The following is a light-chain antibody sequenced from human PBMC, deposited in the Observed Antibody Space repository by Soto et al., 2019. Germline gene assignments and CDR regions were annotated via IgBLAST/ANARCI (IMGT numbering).Light chain of an antibody. Sequence: ALTQPASVSGSPGQSITISCTGTSSDVGGYDYVSWYQQHPGKAPKLIIYEVSNRPSGISNRFSGSKSGNTASLTISGLQAEDEADYYCTSYTSSSARVFGTGTKVTVL. CDR1: SSDVGGYDY. V-gene: IGLV2-14*01. J-gene: IGLJ1*01. CDR3: TSYTSSSARV. CDR2: EVS.